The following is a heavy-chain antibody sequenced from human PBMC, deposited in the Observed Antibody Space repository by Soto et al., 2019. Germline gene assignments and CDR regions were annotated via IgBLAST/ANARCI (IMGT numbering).Heavy chain of an antibody. CDR2: ISSDGTTI. CDR1: GLTFSKFE. J-gene: IGHJ1*01. D-gene: IGHD1-26*01. Sequence: GGSLRLSCEGSGLTFSKFEMTWVRQAPGKGLEWVSSISSDGTTIYYADSVKGRFTISRDNDKNLLYLQMNSLKGEDTATYYCVRVGVVARPYWGQGTLVTVSS. V-gene: IGHV3-48*03. CDR3: VRVGVVARPY.